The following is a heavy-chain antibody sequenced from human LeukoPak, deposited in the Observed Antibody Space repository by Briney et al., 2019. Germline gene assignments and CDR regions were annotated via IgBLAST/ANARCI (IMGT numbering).Heavy chain of an antibody. D-gene: IGHD3-3*02. CDR3: AREKSFLEWLSTGRRDGYYMDV. Sequence: GGSLRLSCVASGFNVSSNYMSWVRQAPGKGLEWVSSISSSSSSYKYYADSVKGRFTVSRDNAKNSLYLQMNSLRAEDTAVYYCAREKSFLEWLSTGRRDGYYMDVWGKGTTVTVSS. J-gene: IGHJ6*03. V-gene: IGHV3-21*01. CDR2: ISSSSSSYK. CDR1: GFNVSSNY.